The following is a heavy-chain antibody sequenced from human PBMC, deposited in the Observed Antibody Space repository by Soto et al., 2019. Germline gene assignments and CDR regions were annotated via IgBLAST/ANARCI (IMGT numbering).Heavy chain of an antibody. V-gene: IGHV4-34*01. CDR3: ARAAPYYYHSSGYSSSSAFDI. D-gene: IGHD3-22*01. Sequence: SESLSLTCAVYGGSLSGYYWSWIRQPPGKGLEWIGEINHSGSTNYNPSLKSRVTISVDTSKNQFSLKLSSVTAADTAVYYCARAAPYYYHSSGYSSSSAFDICRQLNMVTAS. CDR1: GGSLSGYY. J-gene: IGHJ3*02. CDR2: INHSGST.